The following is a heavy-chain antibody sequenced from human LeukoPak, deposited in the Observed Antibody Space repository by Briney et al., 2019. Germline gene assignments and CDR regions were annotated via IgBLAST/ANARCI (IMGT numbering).Heavy chain of an antibody. V-gene: IGHV3-74*01. D-gene: IGHD1-1*01. CDR1: GFTFSDLW. J-gene: IGHJ4*01. Sequence: PGGSLRLSCAASGFTFSDLWMHWVRQVPGEGLVWVAVSLGDVTAIYADSVKGGFTVSRDNAKNTLYLQENSLRVEDTAVYYCARGGPGTGMDYWGHGALVTVSS. CDR2: SLGDVTA. CDR3: ARGGPGTGMDY.